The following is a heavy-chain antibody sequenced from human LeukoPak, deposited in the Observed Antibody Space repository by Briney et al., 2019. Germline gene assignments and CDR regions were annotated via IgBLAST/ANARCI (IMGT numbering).Heavy chain of an antibody. CDR2: IYHSGST. CDR3: ARVGVYYYYGMDV. CDR1: GGSIGASINSPNW. Sequence: SGTLSLTCAVSGGSIGASINSPNWWSWVRQPPGKGLEWIGEIYHSGSTNYNPSLKSRVTISVDKSKNQFSLKLSSVTAADTAVYHCARVGVYYYYGMDVWGQGTTVTVSS. J-gene: IGHJ6*02. V-gene: IGHV4-4*02. D-gene: IGHD2-8*01.